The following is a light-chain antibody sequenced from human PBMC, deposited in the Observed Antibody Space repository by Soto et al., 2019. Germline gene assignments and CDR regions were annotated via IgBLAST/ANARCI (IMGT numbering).Light chain of an antibody. CDR1: QSISSY. Sequence: DIQMTQSPSSLSASVGDRVTITCRASQSISSYLNWYQQKPGKAPKLLIYAASSLKSGVPSRFSCSGSGTDLTLTISRLQTEDFATYYCQQSYSTLTFGGGTKVEIK. CDR3: QQSYSTLT. J-gene: IGKJ4*01. CDR2: AAS. V-gene: IGKV1-39*01.